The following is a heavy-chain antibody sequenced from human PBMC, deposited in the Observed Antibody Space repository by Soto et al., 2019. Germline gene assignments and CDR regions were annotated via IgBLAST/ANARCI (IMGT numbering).Heavy chain of an antibody. CDR3: AREGGIVGATAADY. V-gene: IGHV4-31*03. D-gene: IGHD1-26*01. Sequence: SETLSLTCTVSGRSISNGGYYWSWIRQHPGKGLEWIVYIYYSGSTYYNPSLKSRVTISVDTSKNQFSLKLSSVTAADPAAYICAREGGIVGATAADYWGQGTLVSVS. J-gene: IGHJ4*02. CDR1: GRSISNGGYY. CDR2: IYYSGST.